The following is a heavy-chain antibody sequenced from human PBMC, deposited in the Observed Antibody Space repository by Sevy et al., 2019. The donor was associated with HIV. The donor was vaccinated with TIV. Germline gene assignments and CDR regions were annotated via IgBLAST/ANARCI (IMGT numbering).Heavy chain of an antibody. CDR1: GGSFSGYY. CDR2: INHSGST. J-gene: IGHJ4*02. D-gene: IGHD5-18*01. Sequence: SETLSLTCAVYGGSFSGYYWSWIRQPPGKGLDWIGEINHSGSTNYNPSLKSRVTISLDTSKNRFSLKLSSVTAADTAVYYCARATSLVTVPNNYYFDYWGQGTLVTVSS. V-gene: IGHV4-34*01. CDR3: ARATSLVTVPNNYYFDY.